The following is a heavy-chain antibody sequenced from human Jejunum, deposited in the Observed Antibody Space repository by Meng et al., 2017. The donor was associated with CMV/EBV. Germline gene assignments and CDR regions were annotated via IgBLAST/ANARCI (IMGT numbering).Heavy chain of an antibody. V-gene: IGHV1-69*13. CDR3: ARGRRNEPLFDY. CDR2: LIAVFDKT. Sequence: VQLRHSGAGVKKPCASVTVACKTSGGSFSTHTLSWVRQAPGQGLEWMGGLIAVFDKTKAAPRFQDRVTFTADESTSTAYMELSSLTFDDTAVYFCARGRRNEPLFDYWGQGTLVTVSS. J-gene: IGHJ4*02. D-gene: IGHD1-14*01. CDR1: GGSFSTHT.